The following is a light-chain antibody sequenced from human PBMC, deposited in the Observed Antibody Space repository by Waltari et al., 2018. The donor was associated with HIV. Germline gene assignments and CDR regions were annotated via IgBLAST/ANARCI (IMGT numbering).Light chain of an antibody. CDR1: GSNIGNHD. V-gene: IGLV1-51*02. CDR2: ETN. J-gene: IGLJ1*01. CDR3: GTWDNSLGGYI. Sequence: QSVLTQPPSVSAAPGQKVTVSCSGSGSNIGNHDVSWYPQLPGTAPKLLIYETNKRPSGIPDRFSGSKSGTSATLGITGLQTGDEADYYCGTWDNSLGGYIFGSGTKVTV.